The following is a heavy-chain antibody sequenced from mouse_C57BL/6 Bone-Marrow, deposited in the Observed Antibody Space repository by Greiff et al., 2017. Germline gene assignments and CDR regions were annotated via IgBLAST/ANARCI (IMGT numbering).Heavy chain of an antibody. Sequence: VKLMESGPGLVQPSQSLSITCTVSGFSLTSYGVHWVRQSPGKGLEWLGVIWSGGSTDYNAAFISRLSISKDNSKSQVFFKMNSLQADDTAIYCCATYYYGSSYYYWYFDVWGTGTTVTVSS. D-gene: IGHD1-1*01. V-gene: IGHV2-2*01. CDR3: ATYYYGSSYYYWYFDV. CDR2: IWSGGST. J-gene: IGHJ1*03. CDR1: GFSLTSYG.